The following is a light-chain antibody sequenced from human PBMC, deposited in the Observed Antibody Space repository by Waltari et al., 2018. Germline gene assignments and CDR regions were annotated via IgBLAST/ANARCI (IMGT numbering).Light chain of an antibody. Sequence: AIRITQSPSSLSASTGDRVTITCRASQGISSYLAWYQQKPGKAPKVLICAASTLQSGVPSRFSGSGSGTDFTLTISCLQSEDFAIYYCQQYYSNPATFGQGTKVEIK. CDR1: QGISSY. CDR2: AAS. J-gene: IGKJ1*01. V-gene: IGKV1-8*01. CDR3: QQYYSNPAT.